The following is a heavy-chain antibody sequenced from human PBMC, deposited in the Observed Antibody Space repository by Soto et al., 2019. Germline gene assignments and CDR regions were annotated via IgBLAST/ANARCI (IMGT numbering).Heavy chain of an antibody. J-gene: IGHJ2*01. CDR3: SVFFQAEDGIRDTVQVSAFLLNRSSDL. V-gene: IGHV3-23*01. CDR2: SSGSGGST. Sequence: KGLEWVSASSGSGGSTYYAASVQGRFTISRDNSKNTLYLQMNSLRAEDTAVYYCSVFFQAEDGIRDTVQVSAFLLNRSSDL. D-gene: IGHD2-15*01.